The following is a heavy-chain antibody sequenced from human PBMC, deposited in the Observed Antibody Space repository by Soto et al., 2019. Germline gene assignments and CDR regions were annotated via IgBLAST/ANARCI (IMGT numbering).Heavy chain of an antibody. J-gene: IGHJ4*02. CDR1: GFTFSNYW. V-gene: IGHV3-7*01. D-gene: IGHD6-6*01. CDR3: ARIGYTSSSLDY. CDR2: IKQDGSQK. Sequence: EVQLVESGGGLVQRGGSLRLSCAASGFTFSNYWMSWVRQAPGKGLEWVANIKQDGSQKYYVESVKGRFTISRDNAKNSVYLQMNSRRPEDTAVYYCARIGYTSSSLDYWGQGTVVSVSS.